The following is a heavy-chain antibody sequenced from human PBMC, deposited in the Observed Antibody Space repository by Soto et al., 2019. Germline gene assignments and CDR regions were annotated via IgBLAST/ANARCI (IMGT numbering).Heavy chain of an antibody. Sequence: GASVKVSCKASGYTLTELSMHWVRQAPGKGLEWMGGFDPEDGETIYAQKFQGRVTMTEDTSTDTAYMELSSLRSEDTAVYYCATGLSIAAPTFDYWGQGTLVTAPQ. CDR2: FDPEDGET. CDR1: GYTLTELS. D-gene: IGHD6-6*01. V-gene: IGHV1-24*01. CDR3: ATGLSIAAPTFDY. J-gene: IGHJ4*02.